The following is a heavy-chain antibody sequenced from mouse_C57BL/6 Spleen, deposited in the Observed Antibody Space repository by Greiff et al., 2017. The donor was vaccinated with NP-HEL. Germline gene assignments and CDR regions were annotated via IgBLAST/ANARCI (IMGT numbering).Heavy chain of an antibody. V-gene: IGHV1-19*01. Sequence: EVHLVESGPVLVKPGASVKMSCKASGYTFTDYYMNWVKQSHGKSLEWIGVINPYNGGTSYNQKFKGKATLTVDKSSSTAYMELNSLTSEDSAVYYCARNEPYVYFDYWGQGTTLTVSS. CDR3: ARNEPYVYFDY. CDR2: INPYNGGT. CDR1: GYTFTDYY. D-gene: IGHD1-1*01. J-gene: IGHJ2*01.